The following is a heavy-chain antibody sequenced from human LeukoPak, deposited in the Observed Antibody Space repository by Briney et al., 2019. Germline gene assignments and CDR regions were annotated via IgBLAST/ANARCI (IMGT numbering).Heavy chain of an antibody. J-gene: IGHJ3*02. CDR3: ARSNSSGRGAFDI. CDR2: ISSSNSTI. CDR1: GFTFRSYS. V-gene: IGHV3-48*02. D-gene: IGHD3-22*01. Sequence: GGSLRLSCAASGFTFRSYSMNWVRQAPGKGLEWLSYISSSNSTIYYVDAVKGRFTISRDNAKNSLYLQMNSLRDEDTAMYYCARSNSSGRGAFDIWGQGTTVTVSS.